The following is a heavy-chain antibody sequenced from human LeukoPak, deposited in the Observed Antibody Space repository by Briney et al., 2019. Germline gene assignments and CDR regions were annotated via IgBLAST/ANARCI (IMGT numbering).Heavy chain of an antibody. V-gene: IGHV3-53*01. D-gene: IGHD3-22*01. J-gene: IGHJ3*02. CDR3: VNYHDSRGLTGGAFDI. CDR2: IHSGGTT. CDR1: GFTVSSYH. Sequence: PGGSLRLSCAASGFTVSSYHLTWVRQAPGKGLEWVSTIHSGGTTYYADSVKGRFTISRDSSKNTLYLQMNSLRAEDTAVYYCVNYHDSRGLTGGAFDIWGQETKVTVSS.